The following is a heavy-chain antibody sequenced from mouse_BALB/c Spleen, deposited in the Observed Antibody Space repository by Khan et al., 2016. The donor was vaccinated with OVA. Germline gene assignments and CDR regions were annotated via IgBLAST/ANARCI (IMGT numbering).Heavy chain of an antibody. CDR1: GFTFSSYA. CDR3: ARLYAMDY. CDR2: ISSGGSYT. Sequence: EVKLVESGGGLVKPGGSLKLSCAASGFTFSSYAMSWVRQTPEKRLEWVAAISSGGSYTYYPDSVKGRFTISRDNAKNTLYLQMSSLRSADTAMFYCARLYAMDYWGQGTSVTVSS. V-gene: IGHV5-9-3*01. J-gene: IGHJ4*01.